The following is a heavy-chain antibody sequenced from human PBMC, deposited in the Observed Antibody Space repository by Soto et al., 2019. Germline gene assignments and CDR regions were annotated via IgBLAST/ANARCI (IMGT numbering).Heavy chain of an antibody. J-gene: IGHJ4*02. CDR2: IYYSGST. V-gene: IGHV4-30-4*01. D-gene: IGHD3-22*01. CDR3: ARTYYYDSSGYYLVDHFDY. Sequence: SETLSLTCTVSGGSISSGDYYWSWIRQPPGKGLEWIGYIYYSGSTYYNPSLKSRVTISVDTSKNQFSLKLSSVTAADTAVYYCARTYYYDSSGYYLVDHFDYWGQSTLVTVSS. CDR1: GGSISSGDYY.